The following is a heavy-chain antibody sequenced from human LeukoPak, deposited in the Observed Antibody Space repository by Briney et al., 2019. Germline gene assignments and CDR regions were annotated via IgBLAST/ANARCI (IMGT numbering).Heavy chain of an antibody. CDR2: IIPIVGTA. J-gene: IGHJ4*02. Sequence: SVKVSCKASGGTFSSYAISWVRQAPGQGLEWMGGIIPIVGTANYAQKFQGRVTITTDESTSTAYMELSSLRSEDTAVYYCASSGSYGVWYFDYWGQGTLVTVSS. V-gene: IGHV1-69*05. CDR3: ASSGSYGVWYFDY. D-gene: IGHD1-26*01. CDR1: GGTFSSYA.